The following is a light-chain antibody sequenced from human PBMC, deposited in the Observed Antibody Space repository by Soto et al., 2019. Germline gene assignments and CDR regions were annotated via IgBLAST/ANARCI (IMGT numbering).Light chain of an antibody. CDR1: SSNIGNNY. CDR3: GTWDSSLSAVV. CDR2: DNN. Sequence: QSVLTQPPSLSAAPGQRVTISRSGSSSNIGNNYVSWYQQLPGTAPKLLIYDNNKRPSGIPDRFSGSKSGTSATLGITGLQTGDEADYYCGTWDSSLSAVVFGGGTKLTVL. V-gene: IGLV1-51*01. J-gene: IGLJ2*01.